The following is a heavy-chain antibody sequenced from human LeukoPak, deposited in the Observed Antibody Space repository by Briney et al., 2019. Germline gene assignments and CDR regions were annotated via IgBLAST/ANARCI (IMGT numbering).Heavy chain of an antibody. CDR2: IYSGGNT. Sequence: GGSLRLSCAASGFTVSSNYMSWVRQAPGKGLEWVSVIYSGGNTYYADSVKGRFTIFRDNSKNTLYLQMNSLRAEDTAVYYCARSDSYDAFDIWGQGTMVTVSS. J-gene: IGHJ3*02. CDR3: ARSDSYDAFDI. D-gene: IGHD2-15*01. V-gene: IGHV3-53*01. CDR1: GFTVSSNY.